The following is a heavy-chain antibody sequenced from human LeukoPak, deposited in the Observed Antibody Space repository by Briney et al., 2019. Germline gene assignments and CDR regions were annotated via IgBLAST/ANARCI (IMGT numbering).Heavy chain of an antibody. D-gene: IGHD2-2*01. CDR3: AREGGYCSSTSCFNWFDP. Sequence: PGGSLRLSCAASGFTFSDYYMSWIRQAPGKGLEWVSYISSSSSYTNYADSVKGRFTISRDNAKNSLYLQMNSLRAEDTAVYYCAREGGYCSSTSCFNWFDPWGRGTLVTVSS. CDR2: ISSSSSYT. J-gene: IGHJ5*02. V-gene: IGHV3-11*05. CDR1: GFTFSDYY.